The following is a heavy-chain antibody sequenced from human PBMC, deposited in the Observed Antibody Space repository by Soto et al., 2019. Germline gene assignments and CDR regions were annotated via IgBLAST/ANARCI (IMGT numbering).Heavy chain of an antibody. CDR2: IWYDGSNK. CDR3: AKVRYDILTGYRRDYYYGMDV. CDR1: GFTFSSYG. Sequence: GGSLRLSCAASGFTFSSYGMHWVRQAPGKGLEWVAVIWYDGSNKYYADSVKGRFTISRDNSKNTLYLQMNSLRAEDTAVYYCAKVRYDILTGYRRDYYYGMDVWGQGTTVTVSS. D-gene: IGHD3-9*01. V-gene: IGHV3-30*02. J-gene: IGHJ6*02.